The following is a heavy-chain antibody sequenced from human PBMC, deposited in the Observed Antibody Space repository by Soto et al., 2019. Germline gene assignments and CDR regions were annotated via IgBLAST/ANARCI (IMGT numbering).Heavy chain of an antibody. Sequence: QVQLVQSGAEVKKPGASVKVSCKASGYTFTGYYMHWVRQAPGQGLGWMGWINPNSGGTNYAQKFQGWVTMTRDTSISTAYMELSRLRSDDTAVYYCARGSFAFGGVIVPQDAFDIWGQGTMVTVSS. CDR3: ARGSFAFGGVIVPQDAFDI. D-gene: IGHD3-16*02. CDR2: INPNSGGT. V-gene: IGHV1-2*04. J-gene: IGHJ3*02. CDR1: GYTFTGYY.